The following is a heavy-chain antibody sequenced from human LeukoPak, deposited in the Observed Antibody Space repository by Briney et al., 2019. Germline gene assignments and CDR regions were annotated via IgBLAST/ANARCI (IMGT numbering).Heavy chain of an antibody. V-gene: IGHV3-7*04. CDR3: ARLQRNRYFDL. J-gene: IGHJ2*01. CDR1: GFIFSTYW. CDR2: MKQDGTEM. D-gene: IGHD4-11*01. Sequence: SGGSLRLSCAASGFIFSTYWMTWVRQAPGKGLEWVANMKQDGTEMYYVDSVEGRFTISRDNAKNSLYLQMNSLRAEDTAVYYCARLQRNRYFDLWGRGTLVTVSS.